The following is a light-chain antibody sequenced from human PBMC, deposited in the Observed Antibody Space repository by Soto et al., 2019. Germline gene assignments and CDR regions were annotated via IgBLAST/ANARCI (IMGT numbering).Light chain of an antibody. CDR2: AAA. Sequence: DIPLDQSPSSVSASVGDRVTVTCRASQSVASRLAWYQQKPGKAPKLLIYAAAKLQTGVPSRFSGTGSETDFTLTINSLQPEDFATYYCQQASSFPWTFGQGTRVDVK. CDR3: QQASSFPWT. V-gene: IGKV1-12*01. J-gene: IGKJ1*01. CDR1: QSVASR.